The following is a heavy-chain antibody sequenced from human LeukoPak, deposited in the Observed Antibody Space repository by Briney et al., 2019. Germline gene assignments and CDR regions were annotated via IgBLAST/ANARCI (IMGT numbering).Heavy chain of an antibody. CDR1: GDSINRNSNY. J-gene: IGHJ4*02. CDR2: IYYSGST. D-gene: IGHD3-10*01. CDR3: ARHGFYYASGPLFDY. Sequence: SETLSLTCIVSGDSINRNSNYWGWLRQPPGRELEWIGSIYYSGSTYYNPSLKSRVPISADASKNRFSLRLSSVTATDTAVYYCARHGFYYASGPLFDYWGQGILVTVSS. V-gene: IGHV4-39*01.